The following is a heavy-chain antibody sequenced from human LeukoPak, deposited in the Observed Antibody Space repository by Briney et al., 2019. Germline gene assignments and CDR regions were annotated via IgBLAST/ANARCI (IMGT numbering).Heavy chain of an antibody. CDR1: GFTFSTSA. CDR3: ARSFYDILIGYYQYFDY. V-gene: IGHV3-66*01. CDR2: IYRDGSS. J-gene: IGHJ4*02. D-gene: IGHD3-9*01. Sequence: PGGSLRLSCSASGFTFSTSAIHWVRQAPGKGLERVSVIYRDGSSYYAESVKGRFTISRDNSKNTLYIQMNSLRAEDTAVYYCARSFYDILIGYYQYFDYWGQGTLVTVSS.